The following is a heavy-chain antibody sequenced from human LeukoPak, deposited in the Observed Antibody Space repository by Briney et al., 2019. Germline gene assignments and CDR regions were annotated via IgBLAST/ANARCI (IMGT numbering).Heavy chain of an antibody. Sequence: TGGSLRLSCAASGFTFSSCAMSWVRQAPGKGLEWVSAISISGGTTYYADSVKGRFTISRDNAKNTLYLQMNSLRAEDTAVYYCARISVINSVWGKGTTVTVSS. CDR3: ARISVINSV. V-gene: IGHV3-23*01. CDR1: GFTFSSCA. D-gene: IGHD3-22*01. J-gene: IGHJ6*04. CDR2: ISISGGTT.